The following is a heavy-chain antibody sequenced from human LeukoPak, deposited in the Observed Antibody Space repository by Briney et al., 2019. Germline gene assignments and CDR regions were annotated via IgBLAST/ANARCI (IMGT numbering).Heavy chain of an antibody. D-gene: IGHD3-3*01. CDR2: ISASGGTT. CDR3: AKSRSGYSSGAFDI. V-gene: IGHV3-23*01. CDR1: GFTFSNYD. J-gene: IGHJ3*02. Sequence: GGSLRLSCAASGFTFSNYDMSWVRQAPGKGLEWVSAISASGGTTYYADSVKGRFTISRDNSKNTMYLQTNSLRAAETAIYYCAKSRSGYSSGAFDIWGQGTMVTVSS.